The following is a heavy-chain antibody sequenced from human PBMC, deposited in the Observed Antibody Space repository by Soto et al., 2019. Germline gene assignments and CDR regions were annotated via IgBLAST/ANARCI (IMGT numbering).Heavy chain of an antibody. D-gene: IGHD4-17*01. CDR3: AREDDYGYRYINYGLDV. CDR2: ISFDGTKK. Sequence: PXESLVLSCAASGFTFNIYALHGVRQAPGEGLEWVAVISFDGTKKYYSDSVKGRFTISRDNLKNTLYLQMNNLRVEDAALYFCAREDDYGYRYINYGLDVWGQGTTVTVSS. CDR1: GFTFNIYA. J-gene: IGHJ6*02. V-gene: IGHV3-30-3*01.